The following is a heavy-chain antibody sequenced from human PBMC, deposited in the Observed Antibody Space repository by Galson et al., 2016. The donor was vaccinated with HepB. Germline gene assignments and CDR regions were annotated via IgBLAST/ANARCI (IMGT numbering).Heavy chain of an antibody. Sequence: SLRLSCAASGFTFSTYGMHWVRQAPGKGLEWVAVISYDGSNKYYADSVKGRFTISRDNSKNSVYLQMNSLRDEDTAVYYCARGYASGNFYQWGQGTLVTVSS. V-gene: IGHV3-33*05. CDR2: ISYDGSNK. CDR3: ARGYASGNFYQ. J-gene: IGHJ4*02. CDR1: GFTFSTYG. D-gene: IGHD3-10*01.